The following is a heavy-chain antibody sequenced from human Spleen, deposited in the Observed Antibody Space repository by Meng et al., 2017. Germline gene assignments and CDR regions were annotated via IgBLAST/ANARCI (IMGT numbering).Heavy chain of an antibody. CDR3: SGHIDY. Sequence: DVHLVESGGDLVKPGGSLRLSCAASGFYFNNAWMSWVRQTPGKGLEWVGRIKSKPDGETIDYAAPVKGRFTISRDDSKNTVYLQMNSLKSEDTAVYYCSGHIDYWGQGTLVTVSS. CDR2: IKSKPDGETI. J-gene: IGHJ4*02. CDR1: GFYFNNAW. D-gene: IGHD5-12*01. V-gene: IGHV3-15*01.